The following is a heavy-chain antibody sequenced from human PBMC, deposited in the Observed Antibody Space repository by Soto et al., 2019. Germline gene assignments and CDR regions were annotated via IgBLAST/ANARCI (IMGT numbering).Heavy chain of an antibody. CDR2: IYHSGST. V-gene: IGHV4-4*02. J-gene: IGHJ6*02. CDR3: ARIRINDFWSGYYMDV. CDR1: GGSISSSNW. Sequence: SETLSLTCAVSGGSISSSNWLMLFRHPPGKGLEWIGEIYHSGSTNYNPSLKSRVTISVDKSKNQFSLKLSSVTAADTAVYYCARIRINDFWSGYYMDVWGQGTTVTVSS. D-gene: IGHD3-3*01.